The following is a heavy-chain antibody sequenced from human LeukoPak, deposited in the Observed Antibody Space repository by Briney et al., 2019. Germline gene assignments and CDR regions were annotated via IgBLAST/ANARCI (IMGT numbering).Heavy chain of an antibody. Sequence: ASVKVSCKASGYTFTSYDFNWVRQATGQRPEWMGWMSPNSGDTGYAQKFQDRVTMTRNTSISTAYMELSSLRSDDTAVYYCARGVSYSSGWYANDYWGQGSLVTVSS. V-gene: IGHV1-8*01. D-gene: IGHD6-19*01. CDR2: MSPNSGDT. CDR1: GYTFTSYD. J-gene: IGHJ4*02. CDR3: ARGVSYSSGWYANDY.